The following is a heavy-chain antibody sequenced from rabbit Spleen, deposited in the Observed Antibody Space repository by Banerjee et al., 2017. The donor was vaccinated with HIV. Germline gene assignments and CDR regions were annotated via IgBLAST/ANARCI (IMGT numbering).Heavy chain of an antibody. V-gene: IGHV1S47*01. Sequence: EESGGGLVQPEGSLTLSCTASGFSLDSDYVMCWVRQAPGTGLEWIACINSATYKSVYAKWAKGPFTISRSTSLNTVTLQMTSLTAADTATYLCASSHFPGDAYAFNLWGPGNLVTVS. CDR2: INSATYKS. D-gene: IGHD6-1*01. CDR3: ASSHFPGDAYAFNL. CDR1: GFSLDSDYV. J-gene: IGHJ4*01.